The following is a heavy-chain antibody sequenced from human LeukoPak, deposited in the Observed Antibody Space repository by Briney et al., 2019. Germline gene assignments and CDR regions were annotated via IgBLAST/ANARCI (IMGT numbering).Heavy chain of an antibody. J-gene: IGHJ4*02. Sequence: PGGSLRLSCAASGFTFSSYGMSWVRQAPGKGLQWVSGISGSGGSTYYADSVKGRFTISRDNSKNTLYLQMNSLRAEDTAIYYCAKGRGSFDNWGQGILVTVFS. CDR2: ISGSGGST. CDR3: AKGRGSFDN. CDR1: GFTFSSYG. D-gene: IGHD3-10*01. V-gene: IGHV3-23*01.